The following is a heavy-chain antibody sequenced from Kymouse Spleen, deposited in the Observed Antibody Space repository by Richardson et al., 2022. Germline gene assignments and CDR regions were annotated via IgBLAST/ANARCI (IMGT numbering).Heavy chain of an antibody. V-gene: IGHV4-59*01. CDR3: ASLWNDEGY. J-gene: IGHJ4*02. D-gene: IGHD1-1*01,IGHD1-20*01. CDR1: GGSISSYY. Sequence: QVQLQESGPGLVKPSETLSLTCTVSGGSISSYYWSWIRQPPGKGLEWIGYIYYSGSTNYNPSLKSRVTISVDTSKNQFSLKLSSVTAADTAVYYCASLWNDEGYWGQGTLVTVSS. CDR2: IYYSGST.